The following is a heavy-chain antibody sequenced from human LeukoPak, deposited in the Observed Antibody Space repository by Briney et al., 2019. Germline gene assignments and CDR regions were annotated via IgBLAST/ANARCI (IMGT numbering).Heavy chain of an antibody. Sequence: PGGSLRLSCAASGFTFSSYAMSWVRQAPGKGLEWVAVISYDGSNKYYADSVKGRFTISRDNSKNTLYLQMNSLRAEDTAVYYCARELDYFDYWGQGTLVTVSS. CDR1: GFTFSSYA. CDR3: ARELDYFDY. CDR2: ISYDGSNK. D-gene: IGHD1-1*01. J-gene: IGHJ4*02. V-gene: IGHV3-30-3*01.